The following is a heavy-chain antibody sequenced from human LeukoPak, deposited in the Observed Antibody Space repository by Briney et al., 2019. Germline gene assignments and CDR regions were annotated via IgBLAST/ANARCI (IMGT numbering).Heavy chain of an antibody. CDR3: ARVVAYGSGSYLSDY. D-gene: IGHD3-10*01. Sequence: ASVKVSCKASGYTFTSYGISWVRQAPGQGLEWMGWISAYNGNTNYAQKLQGRVTMTTDTSTSTAYMELRSLRSDDTAVYYCARVVAYGSGSYLSDYWGQGTLVSVSS. CDR2: ISAYNGNT. V-gene: IGHV1-18*01. CDR1: GYTFTSYG. J-gene: IGHJ4*02.